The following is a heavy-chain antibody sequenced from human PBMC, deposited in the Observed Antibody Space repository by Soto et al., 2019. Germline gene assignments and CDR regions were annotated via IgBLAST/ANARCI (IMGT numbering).Heavy chain of an antibody. D-gene: IGHD1-26*01. Sequence: EVQLVESGGGLVKPGGSLRLSCAASGFTFSNAWMSWVRQAPGKGLEWVGRIKSKTDGGTTDYAAPVKGRFTISRDDSKITLYLQMNILKNEYTAAYYCTTEKGTTTLYSYYYMHAWGNWTTVTVSS. CDR1: GFTFSNAW. CDR3: TTEKGTTTLYSYYYMHA. CDR2: IKSKTDGGTT. J-gene: IGHJ6*03. V-gene: IGHV3-15*01.